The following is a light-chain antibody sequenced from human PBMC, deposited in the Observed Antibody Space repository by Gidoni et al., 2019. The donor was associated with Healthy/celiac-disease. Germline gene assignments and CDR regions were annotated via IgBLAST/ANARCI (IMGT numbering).Light chain of an antibody. V-gene: IGKV3-20*01. CDR3: QQYGSSLSFT. J-gene: IGKJ3*01. CDR1: QSVSSSY. CDR2: GAS. Sequence: EIVLTQSPGTLSLSPGERATLSCRASQSVSSSYLAWYQQKPGQAPRLLIYGASSGSGTDFTLTISRLEPEDFAVYYCQQYGSSLSFTFXPXTKVXIK.